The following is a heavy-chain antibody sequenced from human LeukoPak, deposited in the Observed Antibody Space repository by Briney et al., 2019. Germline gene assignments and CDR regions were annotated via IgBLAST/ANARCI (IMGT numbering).Heavy chain of an antibody. J-gene: IGHJ4*02. V-gene: IGHV3-9*01. Sequence: PGGSLRLSCAASGFNFYDYAMHWVRQVPGKGLEWVSGISWNSDSIGYADSVKGRFTISRDNAKKSLYLQMNSLRAEDTALYHCAKDVGPLERNPDYWGQGILVTVSS. D-gene: IGHD1-1*01. CDR1: GFNFYDYA. CDR2: ISWNSDSI. CDR3: AKDVGPLERNPDY.